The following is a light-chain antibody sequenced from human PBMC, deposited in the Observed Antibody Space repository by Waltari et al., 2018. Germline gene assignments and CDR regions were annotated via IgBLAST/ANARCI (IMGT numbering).Light chain of an antibody. V-gene: IGLV2-14*03. CDR1: KSDVGFYNY. CDR3: KSYTGTGSWV. J-gene: IGLJ3*02. Sequence: QSALTQPASVSGSPGQSITIFCTGTKSDVGFYNYVSWYQQHPGKAPKVIIYDVSPRPAWFSHRCSGSKSGNTASLTISGLQADDEADYYCKSYTGTGSWVFGGGTKLTVL. CDR2: DVS.